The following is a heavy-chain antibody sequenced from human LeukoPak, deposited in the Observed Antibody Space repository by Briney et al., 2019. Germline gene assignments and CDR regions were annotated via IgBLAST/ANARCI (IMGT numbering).Heavy chain of an antibody. CDR3: ARTNHYYGSGRGMGV. Sequence: SETLSLTCAVYGGSFSGYYWSWIRQPPGKGLEWIGEINHSGSTNYNPSLKSRVTISVDTSKNQFSLKLSSVTAADTAVYYCARTNHYYGSGRGMGVWGQGTTVTVSS. CDR1: GGSFSGYY. V-gene: IGHV4-34*01. CDR2: INHSGST. J-gene: IGHJ6*02. D-gene: IGHD3-10*01.